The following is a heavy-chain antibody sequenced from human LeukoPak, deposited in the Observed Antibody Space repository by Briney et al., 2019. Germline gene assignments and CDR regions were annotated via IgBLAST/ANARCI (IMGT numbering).Heavy chain of an antibody. Sequence: GGPLRLSCAASGFTFSNAWMNWVRQAPGKGLEWVGRIKSKTDGGTTDYAAPVKGRFTISRDDSKNTLYLQMNSLKTEDTAVYYCTTQVGATTRVAFDIWGQGTMVTVSS. CDR3: TTQVGATTRVAFDI. V-gene: IGHV3-15*07. CDR2: IKSKTDGGTT. D-gene: IGHD1-26*01. J-gene: IGHJ3*02. CDR1: GFTFSNAW.